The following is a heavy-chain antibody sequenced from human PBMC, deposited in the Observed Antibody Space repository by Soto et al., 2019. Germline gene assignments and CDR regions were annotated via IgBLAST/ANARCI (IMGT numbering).Heavy chain of an antibody. CDR3: ARGCISTSCYSYYGMDV. J-gene: IGHJ6*02. Sequence: QVQLVESGGVVVQPGRSLRLSCAASGFTFSSYAMHWVLQAPGKGLEWVAVISYDGSNKYYADAVKGRFTISRDNSKNTRYLHMNSLRAEDTAGYYCARGCISTSCYSYYGMDVWGQGTTVTVSS. D-gene: IGHD2-2*02. V-gene: IGHV3-30-3*01. CDR1: GFTFSSYA. CDR2: ISYDGSNK.